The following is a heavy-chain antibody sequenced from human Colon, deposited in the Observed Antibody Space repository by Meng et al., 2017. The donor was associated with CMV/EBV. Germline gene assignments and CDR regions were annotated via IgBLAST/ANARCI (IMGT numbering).Heavy chain of an antibody. CDR1: GGSISSYY. J-gene: IGHJ4*02. Sequence: SETLSLTCTVSGGSISSYYWSWIRQPPGKGLEWIGYIYYSGSTNYNPSLKSRVTISVDTSKNQFSLKLSSVTAEDTALYYCAKGPYCTSTGCDAHGEFDYWGQGALVTVSS. CDR3: AKGPYCTSTGCDAHGEFDY. D-gene: IGHD2-2*01. V-gene: IGHV4-59*12. CDR2: IYYSGST.